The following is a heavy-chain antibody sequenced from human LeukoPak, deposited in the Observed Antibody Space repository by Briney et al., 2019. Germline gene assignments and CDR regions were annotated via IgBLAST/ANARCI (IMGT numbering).Heavy chain of an antibody. Sequence: GGSLRLSCAASGFTFSSYWMSWVRQAPGKGLEWVANIKQDGSEKYYVDSVKGRFTISRDNAKNSLYLQMNSLRAEDTAVYYCAREEGLVVVPAAMTDYWGQGTLVTVSS. J-gene: IGHJ4*02. CDR3: AREEGLVVVPAAMTDY. CDR2: IKQDGSEK. V-gene: IGHV3-7*01. CDR1: GFTFSSYW. D-gene: IGHD2-2*01.